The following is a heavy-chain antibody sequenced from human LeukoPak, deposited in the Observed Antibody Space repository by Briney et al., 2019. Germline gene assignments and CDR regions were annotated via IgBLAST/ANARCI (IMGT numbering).Heavy chain of an antibody. D-gene: IGHD6-6*01. CDR2: IKSKTDGGTT. CDR1: GYTFSNAW. Sequence: GGSLRLSCAASGYTFSNAWMSWVRQAPGKGLEWVGRIKSKTDGGTTDYAAPVKGRFTISRDDSKNTLYLQMNSLKTEDTAVYYCTTGTSSSSSFLYYYYYMDVWGKETTVTVSS. V-gene: IGHV3-15*01. CDR3: TTGTSSSSSFLYYYYYMDV. J-gene: IGHJ6*03.